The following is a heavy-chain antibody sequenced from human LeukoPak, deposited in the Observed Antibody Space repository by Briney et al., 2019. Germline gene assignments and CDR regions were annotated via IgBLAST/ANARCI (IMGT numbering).Heavy chain of an antibody. CDR2: IESDGTST. V-gene: IGHV3-74*01. CDR3: ARDQYSSTWYRGAFDV. Sequence: GGSLRLSCAASGFTFTTSWMHWFRQAPGKGLVWVSRIESDGTSTTYADSVKGRFIISRDNAKNTLYLQMNSLRAEDTAVYYCARDQYSSTWYRGAFDVWGQGTMVSVSS. CDR1: GFTFTTSW. J-gene: IGHJ3*01. D-gene: IGHD6-13*01.